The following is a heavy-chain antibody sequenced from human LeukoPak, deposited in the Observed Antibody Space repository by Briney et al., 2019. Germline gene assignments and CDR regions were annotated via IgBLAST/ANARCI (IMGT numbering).Heavy chain of an antibody. CDR3: ARSSRGRPWYSYGWPFDY. J-gene: IGHJ4*02. CDR1: GFTFSSYS. Sequence: GGSLRLSCAASGFTFSSYSMTWVRQAPGKGLEWVSSISSSSSYIYYADSVKGRFTISRDNAKNSLYLQMNSLRAEDTAVYYCARSSRGRPWYSYGWPFDYWGQGTLVTVSS. V-gene: IGHV3-21*01. CDR2: ISSSSSYI. D-gene: IGHD5-18*01.